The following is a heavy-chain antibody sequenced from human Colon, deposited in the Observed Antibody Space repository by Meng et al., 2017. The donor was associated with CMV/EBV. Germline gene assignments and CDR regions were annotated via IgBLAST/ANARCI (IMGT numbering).Heavy chain of an antibody. V-gene: IGHV3-74*01. CDR2: LTTDGRST. CDR3: GYSYDYPYSSMDV. CDR1: GFTFSNYW. J-gene: IGHJ6*02. D-gene: IGHD5-18*01. Sequence: GESLKISCVGSGFTFSNYWMHWVRQAPGKGQVWVSRLTTDGRSTSYADSVKGRFTISRDNGKNMLYLQMNSLRVEDTAVYYCGYSYDYPYSSMDVWGQGTTVTVSS.